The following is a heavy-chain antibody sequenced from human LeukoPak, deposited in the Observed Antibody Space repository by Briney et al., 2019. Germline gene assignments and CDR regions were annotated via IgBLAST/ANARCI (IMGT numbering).Heavy chain of an antibody. CDR2: IIPIFGTA. D-gene: IGHD4-17*01. CDR1: GGTFSSYA. V-gene: IGHV1-69*06. Sequence: SVKVSCKASGGTFSSYAISWVRQAPGQGLEWMGGIIPIFGTANYAQKFQGRVTITADKSTSTAYMELSSLRSEDTAVYYCARGRAYGDYGSNDYWGQGTLVTVSS. J-gene: IGHJ4*02. CDR3: ARGRAYGDYGSNDY.